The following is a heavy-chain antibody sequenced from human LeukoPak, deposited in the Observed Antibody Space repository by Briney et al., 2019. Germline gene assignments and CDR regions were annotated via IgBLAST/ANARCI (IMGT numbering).Heavy chain of an antibody. J-gene: IGHJ4*02. CDR3: ARGLRYLSGETEYDY. CDR1: GVSISSSNSY. V-gene: IGHV4-39*07. CDR2: ISCSGGNT. D-gene: IGHD6-25*01. Sequence: SETLSLTCTVSGVSISSSNSYWGWIRQPPGKGLEWIGSISCSGGNTYYNPSLKSRVTISLDTSKNQFSLKLRSVTAADTAVYYCARGLRYLSGETEYDYWGQGTVVTVSS.